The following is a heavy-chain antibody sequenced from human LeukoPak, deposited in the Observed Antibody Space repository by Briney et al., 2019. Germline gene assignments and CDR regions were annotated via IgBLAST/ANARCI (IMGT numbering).Heavy chain of an antibody. V-gene: IGHV4-30-2*02. J-gene: IGHJ6*03. CDR2: IYHSGST. D-gene: IGHD3-3*01. CDR1: GGSISSGGYS. CDR3: ARRSTIFGGYYYYMDV. Sequence: SETLSLTCAVSGGSISSGGYSWSWIRQPPGKGLEWIGYIYHSGSTYYNPSLKSRVTISVDTSKNQFSLKLSSVTAADTAVYYCARRSTIFGGYYYYMDVWGKGTTVTVSS.